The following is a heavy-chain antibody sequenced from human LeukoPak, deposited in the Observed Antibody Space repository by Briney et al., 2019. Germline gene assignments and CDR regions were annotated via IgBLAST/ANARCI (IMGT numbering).Heavy chain of an antibody. J-gene: IGHJ6*02. Sequence: GGSLRLSCAASGFTFDDYAMHWVRQAPGKGLEWVSLISGDGGSTYYADSVKGRFTISRDNCKNSLYLQMNSLRTEDTALYYCAKDRVFDADRASYGMDVWGQGTTVTVSS. V-gene: IGHV3-43*02. CDR2: ISGDGGST. CDR1: GFTFDDYA. CDR3: AKDRVFDADRASYGMDV. D-gene: IGHD6-6*01.